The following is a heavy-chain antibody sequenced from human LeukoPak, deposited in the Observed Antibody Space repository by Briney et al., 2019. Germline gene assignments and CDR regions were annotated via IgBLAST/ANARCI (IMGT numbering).Heavy chain of an antibody. CDR1: GGSISSSSYY. CDR2: IYYSGST. V-gene: IGHV4-39*01. Sequence: PSETLSLTCTVSGGSISSSSYYWRWIRQPPGKGLEWIGSIYYSGSTYYNPSLKSRVTISVDTSKNQFSLKLSSVTAADTAVYYSPYYNAQMDAFDIWGQGTMVTVSP. D-gene: IGHD3-10*01. J-gene: IGHJ3*02. CDR3: PYYNAQMDAFDI.